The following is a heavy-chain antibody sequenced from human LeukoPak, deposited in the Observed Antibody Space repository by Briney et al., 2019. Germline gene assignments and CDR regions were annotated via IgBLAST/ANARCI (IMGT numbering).Heavy chain of an antibody. CDR2: INPNSGGT. V-gene: IGHV1-2*02. CDR1: GYTFTGYY. D-gene: IGHD3-16*02. Sequence: ASVKVSCKASGYTFTGYYMHWVRQAPGQGLEWMGWINPNSGGTNYAQKLQGRVTMTTDTSTSTAYMELRSLRSDDTAVYYCARDGVDLMGIYPTDYWGQGTLVTVSS. CDR3: ARDGVDLMGIYPTDY. J-gene: IGHJ4*02.